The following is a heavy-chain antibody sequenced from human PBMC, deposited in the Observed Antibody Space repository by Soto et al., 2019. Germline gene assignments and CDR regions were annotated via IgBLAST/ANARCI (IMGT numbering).Heavy chain of an antibody. CDR2: INYSGST. CDR3: ASIAVAGTDAFDI. J-gene: IGHJ3*02. V-gene: IGHV4-39*01. D-gene: IGHD6-19*01. CDR1: GGSISSSSYY. Sequence: QLQLQESGPGLVKPSETLSLTCTVSGGSISSSSYYWGWIRQPPGKGLEWLGSINYSGSTYYNPSLKSRVTISVDTSKNLFSLKLSSVTAADTAVYYCASIAVAGTDAFDIWGQGTMVTVSS.